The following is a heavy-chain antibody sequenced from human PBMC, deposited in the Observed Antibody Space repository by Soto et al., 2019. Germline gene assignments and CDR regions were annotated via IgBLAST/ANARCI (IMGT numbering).Heavy chain of an antibody. CDR2: INHSGST. J-gene: IGHJ4*02. D-gene: IGHD3-10*01. CDR3: ARLKEGSCHHFDY. V-gene: IGHV4-34*01. CDR1: GGSFSGYY. Sequence: QVQLQQWGAGLLKPSETLSLTCAVYGGSFSGYYWSWIRQPPGKGLEWIGEINHSGSTNYNPSLKSRVTISVDTSKNQFSLKLSSVTAADTAVYYCARLKEGSCHHFDYWGQGTLVTVSS.